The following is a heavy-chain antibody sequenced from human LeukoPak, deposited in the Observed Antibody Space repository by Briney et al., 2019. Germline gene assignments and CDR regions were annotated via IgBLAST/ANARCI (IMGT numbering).Heavy chain of an antibody. CDR2: IYHSGKA. CDR1: GDSISSGDYY. V-gene: IGHV4-30-2*01. CDR3: ARGGRAFDV. J-gene: IGHJ3*01. Sequence: SETLSLTCTVSGDSISSGDYYWSWIRQPPGKGLEWIGYIYHSGKAYYNPSLESRVTISVDRSKNHFSLNLNSVTAADTSVYYCARGGRAFDVWGQGTLISVSP.